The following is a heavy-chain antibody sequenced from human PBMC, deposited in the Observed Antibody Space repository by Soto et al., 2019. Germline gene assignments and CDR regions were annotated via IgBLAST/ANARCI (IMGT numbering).Heavy chain of an antibody. Sequence: PGGSLRLSCAASGFTFSNYAMSWVLQAPGKGLEWVSAISGSGSGTYYADSVKGRFTISRDNSKNTHLQMNSLRAEDTAVYYCAKDSAAHPYYFVYWCQGTVVTVFS. D-gene: IGHD6-6*01. V-gene: IGHV3-23*01. CDR1: GFTFSNYA. CDR2: ISGSGSGT. J-gene: IGHJ4*02. CDR3: AKDSAAHPYYFVY.